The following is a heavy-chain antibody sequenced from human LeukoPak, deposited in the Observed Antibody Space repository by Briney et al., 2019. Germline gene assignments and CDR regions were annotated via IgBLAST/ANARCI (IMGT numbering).Heavy chain of an antibody. D-gene: IGHD2-15*01. J-gene: IGHJ2*01. CDR1: GFTFSSYA. CDR3: AKAPLSSDCSGDNCPGWYFDL. Sequence: PGGSLRLSCAASGFTFSSYAMSWVRQAPGKGLEWVSAISGSGGYTYYADSVKGRFTISRDNSKNTLYLQMNSLRAEDTAVYYCAKAPLSSDCSGDNCPGWYFDLWGRGTLVTVSS. CDR2: ISGSGGYT. V-gene: IGHV3-23*01.